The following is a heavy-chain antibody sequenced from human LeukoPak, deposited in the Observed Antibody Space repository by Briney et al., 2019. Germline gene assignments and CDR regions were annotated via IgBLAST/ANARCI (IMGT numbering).Heavy chain of an antibody. J-gene: IGHJ4*02. Sequence: SVQVSFKASGGPFSSYAISWVRRAPGQGLEWMGGIIPIFGTANYAQKFQGRVTITTDESTSTAYMELSSLRSEDTAVYYCARVASSSSVGYFDYWGQGTLVTVSS. D-gene: IGHD6-6*01. CDR3: ARVASSSSVGYFDY. CDR1: GGPFSSYA. CDR2: IIPIFGTA. V-gene: IGHV1-69*05.